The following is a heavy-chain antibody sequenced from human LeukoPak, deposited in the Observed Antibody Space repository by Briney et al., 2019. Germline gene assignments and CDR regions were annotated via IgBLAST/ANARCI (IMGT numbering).Heavy chain of an antibody. D-gene: IGHD6-13*01. CDR3: ARGRSGIAAAALFDY. Sequence: ASVKVSCKASGYTFTSYGISWVRLAPGHGLEWMGWISAYNGNRKYEKKLQGRVAMTTDTSASTAYMELSSLRSEDMAVYYCARGRSGIAAAALFDYWGQGTLVTVSS. CDR2: ISAYNGNR. J-gene: IGHJ4*02. V-gene: IGHV1-18*03. CDR1: GYTFTSYG.